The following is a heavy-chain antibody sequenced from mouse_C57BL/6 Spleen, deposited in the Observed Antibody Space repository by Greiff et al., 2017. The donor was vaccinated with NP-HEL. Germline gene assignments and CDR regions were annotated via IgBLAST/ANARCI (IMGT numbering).Heavy chain of an antibody. J-gene: IGHJ4*01. CDR3: ARHYYYGSSYDYYAMDY. CDR1: GYTFTDYY. CDR2: IYPGSGNT. Sequence: VQLQQSGAELVRPGASVKLSCKASGYTFTDYYINWVKQRPGQGLEWIARIYPGSGNTYYNEKFKGKATLTAEKSSSTAYMQLSSLTSEDSAVYFCARHYYYGSSYDYYAMDYWGQGTSVTVSS. V-gene: IGHV1-76*01. D-gene: IGHD1-1*01.